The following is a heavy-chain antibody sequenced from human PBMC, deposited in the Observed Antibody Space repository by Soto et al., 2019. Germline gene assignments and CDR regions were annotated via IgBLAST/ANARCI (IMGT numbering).Heavy chain of an antibody. J-gene: IGHJ4*02. CDR2: INSDGSST. D-gene: IGHD3-10*01. CDR1: GFTFSSYW. V-gene: IGHV3-74*01. CDR3: ARVPLWFGEKTNY. Sequence: AASGFTFSSYWMHWVRQAPGKGLVWVSRINSDGSSTSYADSVKGRFTISRDNAKNTLYLQMNSLRAGDTAVYYCARVPLWFGEKTNYWGQGTLVTVSS.